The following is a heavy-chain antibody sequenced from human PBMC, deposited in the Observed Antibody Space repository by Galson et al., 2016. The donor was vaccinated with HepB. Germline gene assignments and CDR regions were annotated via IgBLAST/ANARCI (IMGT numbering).Heavy chain of an antibody. CDR2: IYPGDSNT. D-gene: IGHD6-6*01. CDR3: ARRHRGAAPRGYYHYGMDV. Sequence: QSGAEVKKPGESLKISCKGSGYSFSNYWIGWVRQMPGKGLEWMGIIYPGDSNTRYSPSFQGQVTISVDKSIRTAYLQWTSLKASDIAIYYCARRHRGAAPRGYYHYGMDVWGQGTAVTVSS. CDR1: GYSFSNYW. V-gene: IGHV5-51*01. J-gene: IGHJ6*02.